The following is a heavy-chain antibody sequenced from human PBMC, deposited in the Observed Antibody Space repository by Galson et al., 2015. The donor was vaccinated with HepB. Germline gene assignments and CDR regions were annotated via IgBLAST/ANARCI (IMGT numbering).Heavy chain of an antibody. CDR1: GYSFRNYW. CDR3: AGRGHEGYHYYGMDV. D-gene: IGHD2-2*01. V-gene: IGHV5-51*01. Sequence: QSGAEVKKPGESLKISCKASGYSFRNYWIGWVRQMPGKGLECMGIIYPGDSETRYSPSFQGQVTLSADKSTNPADLQGSSLKASDTAMYYCAGRGHEGYHYYGMDVGGQGTTVTVSS. J-gene: IGHJ6*02. CDR2: IYPGDSET.